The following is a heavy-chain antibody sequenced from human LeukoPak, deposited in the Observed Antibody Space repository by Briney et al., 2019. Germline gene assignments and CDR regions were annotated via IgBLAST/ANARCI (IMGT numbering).Heavy chain of an antibody. D-gene: IGHD2-15*01. CDR2: IRYDGSNK. Sequence: GGSLRLSCAASGFTFSSYGVHWVRQAPGKGLEWVAFIRYDGSNKYYADSVKGRFTISRDNSKNTLYLQMNSLRAEDTAVYYCARDLAAKVFTDPWGQGTLVTVSS. V-gene: IGHV3-30*02. CDR3: ARDLAAKVFTDP. J-gene: IGHJ5*02. CDR1: GFTFSSYG.